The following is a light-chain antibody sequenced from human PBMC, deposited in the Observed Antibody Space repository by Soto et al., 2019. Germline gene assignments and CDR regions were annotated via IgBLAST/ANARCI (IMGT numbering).Light chain of an antibody. CDR2: GAS. CDR1: QSVNSN. CDR3: QQYNSWPLT. Sequence: EIVMTQSPATLSVSPGERATLSCRASQSVNSNLAWYQQKPGQAPRLLIYGASTWATGIPGRFSGSGSGTEFTLTISSLQSEDFAVYYCQQYNSWPLTFGGGTKVDIK. V-gene: IGKV3-15*01. J-gene: IGKJ4*01.